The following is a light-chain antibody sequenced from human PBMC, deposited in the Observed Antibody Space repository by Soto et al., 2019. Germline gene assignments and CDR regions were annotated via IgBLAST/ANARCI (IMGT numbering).Light chain of an antibody. J-gene: IGKJ1*01. CDR1: QSILYSSNNRNH. Sequence: DIVMTQSPDSLAVSLGERATINCKASQSILYSSNNRNHLAWYQQKPGQPPKLLIYWASTRESGVPDRFSGSGSGTDFTLTINSLQAEDVAVYYCQQWSNAGWTFGQGTKVEIK. V-gene: IGKV4-1*01. CDR2: WAS. CDR3: QQWSNAGWT.